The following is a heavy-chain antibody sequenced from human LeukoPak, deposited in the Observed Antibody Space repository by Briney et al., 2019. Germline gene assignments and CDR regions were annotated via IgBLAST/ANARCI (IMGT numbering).Heavy chain of an antibody. CDR1: GFTFSSYS. CDR2: ISISSGII. V-gene: IGHV3-48*04. J-gene: IGHJ4*02. D-gene: IGHD5-12*01. Sequence: GGSLRLSCAASGFTFSSYSMNWVRQAPGKGLEWVSYISISSGIIYYADSVKGRFTISRDNAKNSLYLQMNSLRAEDTAVYYCASLFSTRGYSGYDSLASFDYWGQGTLVTVSS. CDR3: ASLFSTRGYSGYDSLASFDY.